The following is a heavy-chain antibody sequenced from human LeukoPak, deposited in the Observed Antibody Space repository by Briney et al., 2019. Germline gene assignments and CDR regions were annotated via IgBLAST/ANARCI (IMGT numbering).Heavy chain of an antibody. CDR2: ISGSGGST. CDR3: ATRLQDIAAP. J-gene: IGHJ4*02. CDR1: GFTFSSYA. D-gene: IGHD6-13*01. Sequence: GGSPRLSWAAAGFTFSSYAMSWVSQAPGKGLEWVSAISGSGGSTYYADSVKGRFTISRDNSKNTLYLQMNSLRAEDTAVYYCATRLQDIAAPWGQGTLVTVSS. V-gene: IGHV3-23*01.